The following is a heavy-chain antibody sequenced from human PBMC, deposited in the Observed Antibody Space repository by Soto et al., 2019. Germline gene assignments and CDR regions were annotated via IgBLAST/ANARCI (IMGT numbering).Heavy chain of an antibody. Sequence: QVQLQESGPGLVKPSGTLSLTCAVSGGSISSSHWWRWVRQLPGKGLEWIGESYHSGSTNYNPALKSRSTISIDKSKSQFALKLSSVTAADTAMYYCARKDWGQRCMDVWGQGTTVTVSS. J-gene: IGHJ6*02. CDR1: GGSISSSHW. CDR2: SYHSGST. CDR3: ARKDWGQRCMDV. D-gene: IGHD7-27*01. V-gene: IGHV4-4*02.